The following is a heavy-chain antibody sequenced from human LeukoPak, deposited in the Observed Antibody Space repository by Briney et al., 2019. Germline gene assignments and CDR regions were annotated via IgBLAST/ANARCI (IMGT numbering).Heavy chain of an antibody. Sequence: KAGGSLRLSCAASGFTFSSYSMNWVRQAPGKGLEWVSSISSSSSYIYYADSVKGRFTISRDNAKNSLYLQMNSLRAEDTAVYYCARGGGGNYYANYFDYWSQGTLVTVSS. CDR3: ARGGGGNYYANYFDY. CDR2: ISSSSSYI. D-gene: IGHD1-26*01. CDR1: GFTFSSYS. J-gene: IGHJ4*02. V-gene: IGHV3-21*01.